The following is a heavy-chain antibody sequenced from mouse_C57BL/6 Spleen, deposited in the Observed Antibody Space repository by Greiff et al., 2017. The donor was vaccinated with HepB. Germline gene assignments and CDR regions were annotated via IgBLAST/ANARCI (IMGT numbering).Heavy chain of an antibody. CDR1: GYTFTSYW. V-gene: IGHV1-64*01. CDR2: IHPNSGST. Sequence: QVQLQQPGAELVKPGASVKLSCKASGYTFTSYWMHWVKQRPGQGLEWIGMIHPNSGSTNYNEKFKSKATLTVDKSSSTAYMQLSSLTSEDSAVYFCARWDSNYGGFDYWGQGTTLTVSS. D-gene: IGHD2-5*01. J-gene: IGHJ2*01. CDR3: ARWDSNYGGFDY.